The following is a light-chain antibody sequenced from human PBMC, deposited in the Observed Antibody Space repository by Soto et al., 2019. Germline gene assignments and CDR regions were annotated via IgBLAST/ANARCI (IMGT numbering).Light chain of an antibody. V-gene: IGKV3-20*01. CDR2: GAS. J-gene: IGKJ5*01. Sequence: EIVLTQSPGTLSLSPVERATLSCMASQSVSSSYLAWYQQKPGQAPRLLIYGASSRATGIPDRFSGSGSGTEFTLTISSLQSEDFAVYYCQKYNNWPPNFGQGTRLEIK. CDR1: QSVSSSY. CDR3: QKYNNWPPN.